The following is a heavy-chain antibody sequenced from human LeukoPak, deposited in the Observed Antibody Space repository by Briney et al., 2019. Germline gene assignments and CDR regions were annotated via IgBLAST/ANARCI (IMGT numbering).Heavy chain of an antibody. J-gene: IGHJ6*02. CDR1: GGSISRSDW. V-gene: IGHV4-4*02. Sequence: SGTLSLTCAVSGGSISRSDWWSWVRQSPGKGLEWIGEIFHSGSTKYNPSLKSRVTISVDKSKNQFSLNLTSVTAADTAMYYCARQESRGPYYGMDAWGQGTTVTVSS. CDR3: ARQESRGPYYGMDA. D-gene: IGHD3-10*01. CDR2: IFHSGST.